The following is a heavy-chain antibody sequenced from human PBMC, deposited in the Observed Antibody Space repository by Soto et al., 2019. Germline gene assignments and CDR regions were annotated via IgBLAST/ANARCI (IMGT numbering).Heavy chain of an antibody. V-gene: IGHV4-30-2*01. CDR3: ARVWGGAFDF. CDR1: GGSISSGGYS. Sequence: PSETLSLTCAVSGGSISSGGYSWSWIRQPPGKGLEWIGYMYHSGSTYYNPSLKSRITISVDTSKNRFSLRLSSVTAADTAVYYCARVWGGAFDFWGQGTMVTVS. D-gene: IGHD3-10*01. CDR2: MYHSGST. J-gene: IGHJ3*01.